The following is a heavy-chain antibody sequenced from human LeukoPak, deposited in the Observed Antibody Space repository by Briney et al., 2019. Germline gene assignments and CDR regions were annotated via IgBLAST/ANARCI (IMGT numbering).Heavy chain of an antibody. CDR2: IYYSGST. V-gene: IGHV4-39*07. J-gene: IGHJ3*02. Sequence: SETLSLTCTVSGGSISSSSYYWGWIRQPPGKGLEWIGSIYYSGSTYYNPSLKSRVTISVDTSKNQFSLKLSSVTAADTAVYYCARDPPSDYDSGNDAFDIWGQGTMVTVSS. D-gene: IGHD3-16*01. CDR1: GGSISSSSYY. CDR3: ARDPPSDYDSGNDAFDI.